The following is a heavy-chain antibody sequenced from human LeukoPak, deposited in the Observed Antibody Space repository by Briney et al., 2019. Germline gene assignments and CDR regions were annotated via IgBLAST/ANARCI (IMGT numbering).Heavy chain of an antibody. D-gene: IGHD2-2*02. CDR1: GGTFSSYA. Sequence: SLKVSCKASGGTFSSYAISWVGQAPGQRLEWMGGIIPIFGTANYAQKFQGRVTITADESTSTAYMELSSLRSEDTAVYYCARGYCSSTSCYRMDYWGQGTLVAVSS. J-gene: IGHJ4*02. CDR3: ARGYCSSTSCYRMDY. V-gene: IGHV1-69*13. CDR2: IIPIFGTA.